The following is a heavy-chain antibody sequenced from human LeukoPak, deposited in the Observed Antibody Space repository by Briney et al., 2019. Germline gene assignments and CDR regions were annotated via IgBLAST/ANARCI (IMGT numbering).Heavy chain of an antibody. D-gene: IGHD3-22*01. CDR1: GGSISSTNW. CDR2: IYRSGTT. J-gene: IGHJ4*02. V-gene: IGHV4-4*02. CDR3: AREHSYYDSSGYYYGSGYFDY. Sequence: SGTLSLTCAVSGGSISSTNWWSWVRQPPGKGLEWIGEIYRSGTTNYNPSLKSRVIISVDTSKNQFSLKLSSVTAADTAVYSCAREHSYYDSSGYYYGSGYFDYWAREPWPPSPQ.